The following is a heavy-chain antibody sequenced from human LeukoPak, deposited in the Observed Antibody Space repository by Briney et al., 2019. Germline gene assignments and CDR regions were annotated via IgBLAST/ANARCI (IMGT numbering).Heavy chain of an antibody. CDR2: IYHSGST. CDR3: ARDQSSLDAFDI. D-gene: IGHD2-15*01. J-gene: IGHJ3*02. Sequence: PSGTLSLTCAVSGGSISSSNWWSWVRQPPGKGLEWIGEIYHSGSTNYNPSLKSRVTISVDTSKNQFSLKLSSVTAADTAVYYCARDQSSLDAFDIWGQGTMVTVSS. V-gene: IGHV4-4*02. CDR1: GGSISSSNW.